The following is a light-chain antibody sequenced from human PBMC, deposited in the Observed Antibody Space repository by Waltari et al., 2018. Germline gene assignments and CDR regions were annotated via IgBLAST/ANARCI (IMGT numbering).Light chain of an antibody. J-gene: IGKJ1*01. CDR2: DAS. CDR1: HSVKTN. Sequence: EVVMTQSPATLSVSPGESATLSCRASHSVKTNLAWYQQKPGQAPRLVIFDASTRATGIPARFSGSGSGTEFTLTISSLQPEDSAVYYCQQYNNWPTWTFGQGAKVEIK. CDR3: QQYNNWPTWT. V-gene: IGKV3-15*01.